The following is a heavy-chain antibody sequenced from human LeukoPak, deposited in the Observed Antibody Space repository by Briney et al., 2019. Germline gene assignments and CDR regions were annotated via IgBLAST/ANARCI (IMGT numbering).Heavy chain of an antibody. J-gene: IGHJ4*02. CDR1: GFTVSSSY. Sequence: TGGSLRLSCAASGFTVSSSYISWVRQAPGKGLEWVSAISGSGGSTYYADSVKGRFTISRDNSKNTLYLQMNSLRAEDTAVYYCANLNLYNWNSVDYWGQGTLVTVSS. CDR2: ISGSGGST. CDR3: ANLNLYNWNSVDY. V-gene: IGHV3-23*01. D-gene: IGHD1-20*01.